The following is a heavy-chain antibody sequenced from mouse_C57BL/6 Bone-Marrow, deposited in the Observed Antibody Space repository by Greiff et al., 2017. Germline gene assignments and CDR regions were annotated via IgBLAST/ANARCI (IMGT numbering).Heavy chain of an antibody. V-gene: IGHV5-6*01. D-gene: IGHD1-1*01. CDR3: ARCGSDYSSSDCYFDV. CDR1: GFTFSSYG. J-gene: IGHJ1*03. Sequence: EVKVLQSGAELVKPGGSLKLSCAASGFTFSSYGMYWVRQTPDKRLEWIATIGSGGSYTYYPDSVKGRFTVSRDNAENTLYLQMSSLKSEDSAMYYCARCGSDYSSSDCYFDVWGTGTTVTVSS. CDR2: IGSGGSYT.